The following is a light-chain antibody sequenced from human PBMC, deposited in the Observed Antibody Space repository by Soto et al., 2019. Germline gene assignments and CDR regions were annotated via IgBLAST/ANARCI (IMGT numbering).Light chain of an antibody. Sequence: QSVLTQPTSVSGSPGQSITISCTGNHNVIGTYDYVSWYQQHPGRAPRLLIYGVTTPPSGISDRFSASKSGLTASLTISGLQPEDEAAYYCSSVTSDRIYVFGPGTKLTVL. V-gene: IGLV2-14*03. CDR2: GVT. CDR3: SSVTSDRIYV. CDR1: HNVIGTYDY. J-gene: IGLJ1*01.